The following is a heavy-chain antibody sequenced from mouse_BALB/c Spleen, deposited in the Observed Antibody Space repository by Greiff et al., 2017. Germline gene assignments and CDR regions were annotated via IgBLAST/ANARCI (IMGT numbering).Heavy chain of an antibody. CDR1: GYTFTDYN. J-gene: IGHJ1*01. V-gene: IGHV1S29*02. D-gene: IGHD2-3*01. Sequence: EVQLQQSGPELVKPGASVKISCKASGYTFTDYNMHWVKQSHGKSLEWIGYIYPYNGGTGYNQKFKSKATLTVDNSSSTAYMELRSLTSEDSAVYYCARGGDGYYGWYFDVWGAGTTVTVSS. CDR3: ARGGDGYYGWYFDV. CDR2: IYPYNGGT.